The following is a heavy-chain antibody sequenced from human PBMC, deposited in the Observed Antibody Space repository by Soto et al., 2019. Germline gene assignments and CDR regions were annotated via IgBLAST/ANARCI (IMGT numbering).Heavy chain of an antibody. Sequence: PGGSVRLSCAASGFTFSSYAMHWVRQAPGKGLEWVAVISYDGSNKYYADSVKGRFTISRDNSKNTLYLQMNSLRAEDAAVYYCARAKGYYDSSGRNAFDIWGQGTMVTVSS. CDR3: ARAKGYYDSSGRNAFDI. D-gene: IGHD3-22*01. CDR2: ISYDGSNK. V-gene: IGHV3-30-3*01. CDR1: GFTFSSYA. J-gene: IGHJ3*02.